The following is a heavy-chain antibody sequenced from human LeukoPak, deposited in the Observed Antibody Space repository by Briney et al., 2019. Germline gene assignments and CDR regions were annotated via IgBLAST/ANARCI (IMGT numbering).Heavy chain of an antibody. J-gene: IGHJ2*01. CDR3: ARQGTIVVVTDHWYFDL. V-gene: IGHV1-46*01. Sequence: ASVTVSCTASGYTFTSYYMHWVRQAPGQGLEWMGIINPSGGSTSYAKKFQGRVTMTRDTSTSTVYMELSSLRSEDTAVYYCARQGTIVVVTDHWYFDLWGRGTLVTVSS. CDR2: INPSGGST. CDR1: GYTFTSYY. D-gene: IGHD2-21*02.